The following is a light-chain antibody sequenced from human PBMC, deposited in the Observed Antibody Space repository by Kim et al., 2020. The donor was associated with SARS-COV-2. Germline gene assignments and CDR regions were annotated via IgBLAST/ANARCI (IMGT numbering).Light chain of an antibody. CDR3: QQSYSTPPWT. V-gene: IGKV1-39*01. CDR1: QSISSY. CDR2: AAS. J-gene: IGKJ1*01. Sequence: DIQMTQSPSSLSASVGDRVTITCRASQSISSYLNWYQQKPGKAPKLLIYAASSLQSGVPSRFSDSGSGTDFTLTISSLQPEDFATYYCQQSYSTPPWTFGQGTKVDIK.